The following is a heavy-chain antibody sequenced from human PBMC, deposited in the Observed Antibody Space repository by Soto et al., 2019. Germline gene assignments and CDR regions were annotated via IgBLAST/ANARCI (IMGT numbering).Heavy chain of an antibody. CDR3: SRWVPNIQFFDL. J-gene: IGHJ4*02. CDR1: GGSINNGHYY. CDR2: IFHDGTT. D-gene: IGHD3-3*01. V-gene: IGHV4-39*01. Sequence: SETLSLTCTVSGGSINNGHYYWGWIRQPPGEGLEWIGSIFHDGTTYYNPSLKSRVTISVDTSKNQFSLSLRPVTAADTAVYYCSRWVPNIQFFDLWGQGFLVTVSS.